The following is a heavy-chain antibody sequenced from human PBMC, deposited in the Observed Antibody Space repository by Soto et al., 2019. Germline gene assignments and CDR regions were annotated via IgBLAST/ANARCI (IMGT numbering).Heavy chain of an antibody. J-gene: IGHJ4*02. CDR2: IKSRAYGATL. D-gene: IGHD2-21*02. CDR1: GFDFGKAW. CDR3: STELGGHCAKALNY. V-gene: IGHV3-15*07. Sequence: EVRLAESGGGLVRPGGSLRLSCAASGFDFGKAWMSWVRQAPGKGLEWVGRIKSRAYGATLDYAGAVKGRFIISRDDAQTTVHLQMNSLQIEDTAVYYCSTELGGHCAKALNYWGQGTLVTVSS.